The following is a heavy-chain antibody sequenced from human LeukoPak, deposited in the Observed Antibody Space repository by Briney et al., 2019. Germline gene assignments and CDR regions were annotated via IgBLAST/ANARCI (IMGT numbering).Heavy chain of an antibody. Sequence: PGGSLRLSCAASGFTFSSYSMNWVRQAPGKGLEWVSSISSSSSYIYYADSVKGRFTISRDNAKNSLYLQMNSLRAEDTAVYYCAKQTNNYGDYGPEDYWGQGTLVTVSS. J-gene: IGHJ4*02. D-gene: IGHD4-17*01. CDR3: AKQTNNYGDYGPEDY. CDR1: GFTFSSYS. V-gene: IGHV3-21*01. CDR2: ISSSSSYI.